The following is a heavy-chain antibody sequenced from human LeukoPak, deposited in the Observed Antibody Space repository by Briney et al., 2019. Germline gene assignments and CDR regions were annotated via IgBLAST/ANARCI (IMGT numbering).Heavy chain of an antibody. CDR3: ARGTWFVFVVDQ. J-gene: IGHJ4*02. D-gene: IGHD3-10*01. CDR1: GYTFTDYY. Sequence: ASVKVSCKASGYTFTDYYIHWVRQAPGQGLEWVGWINPNSGGTNSAQKFQGRVTMTRDTSISTAYMELSSLRSDDTAVYYCARGTWFVFVVDQWGQGTLVSVSS. V-gene: IGHV1-2*02. CDR2: INPNSGGT.